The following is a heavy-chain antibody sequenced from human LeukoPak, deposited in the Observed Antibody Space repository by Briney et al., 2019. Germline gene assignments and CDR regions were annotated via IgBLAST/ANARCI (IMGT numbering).Heavy chain of an antibody. CDR1: GASISSSY. CDR2: IYYSGTT. D-gene: IGHD6-19*01. J-gene: IGHJ5*02. CDR3: ARGQPQRYSSGWYVNWFDP. V-gene: IGHV4-59*01. Sequence: PSETLSLTCTVSGASISSSYWSWIRQPPGKGLEWIGYIYYSGTTKYNPSLKSRVTISVDTSKNQFSLKVNSVAAADTAAYYCARGQPQRYSSGWYVNWFDPWGQGTLVTVSS.